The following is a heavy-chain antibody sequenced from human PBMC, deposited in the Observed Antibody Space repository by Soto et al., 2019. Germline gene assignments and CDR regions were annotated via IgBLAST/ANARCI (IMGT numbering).Heavy chain of an antibody. CDR1: GFTFSSYA. CDR2: ISGSGGST. J-gene: IGHJ4*02. CDR3: AQCSGGDCYGYFDY. D-gene: IGHD2-21*02. Sequence: PGGSLRLSCAASGFTFSSYAMSWVRQAPGKGLEWVSAISGSGGSTYYADSVKGRFTISRDNSKNTLYLQMNSLRAEDTAVYYCAQCSGGDCYGYFDYWGQGTLVTVSS. V-gene: IGHV3-23*01.